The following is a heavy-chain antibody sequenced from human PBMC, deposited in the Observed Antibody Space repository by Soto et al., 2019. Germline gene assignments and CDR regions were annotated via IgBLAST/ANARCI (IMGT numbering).Heavy chain of an antibody. D-gene: IGHD3-3*01. V-gene: IGHV3-23*01. J-gene: IGHJ4*02. CDR1: GFTFSNYA. CDR3: AKVVYYGVVISRGYIDY. Sequence: GSLRLSCAASGFTFSNYAVTWVRQAPGKGLEWVSSISGTGASTYYADSVKGRFTISRDNSKNTLHLQMNSLRAEDTAIYYCAKVVYYGVVISRGYIDYWGQGTLVTVSS. CDR2: ISGTGAST.